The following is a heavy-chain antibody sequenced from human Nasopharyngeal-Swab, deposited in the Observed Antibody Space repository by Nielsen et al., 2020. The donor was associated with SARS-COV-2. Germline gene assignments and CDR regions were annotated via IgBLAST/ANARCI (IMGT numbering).Heavy chain of an antibody. CDR2: IYYSGST. Sequence: GSLRFSCTVSGGSINYKYWTWIRQTPGKGLEWIGHIYYSGSTSYNPSLKSRLTILIDRSKSQFSLKLSSVTAADTAVYYCARHNAHGSNGVCSTYYYHALDVWGQGTTVTVSS. V-gene: IGHV4-59*08. CDR3: ARHNAHGSNGVCSTYYYHALDV. J-gene: IGHJ6*02. CDR1: GGSINYKY. D-gene: IGHD2-8*01.